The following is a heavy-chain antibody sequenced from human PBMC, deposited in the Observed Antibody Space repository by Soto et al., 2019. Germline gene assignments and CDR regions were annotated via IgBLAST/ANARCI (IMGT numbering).Heavy chain of an antibody. Sequence: SETLSLTCAVYGGSFSGHYWSWIRQPPGKGLEWIGEINHSGSTNYNPSLKSRVTISVDTSKNQFSLKLSSVTAADTAVYYCARGSRVVPAAWFYYYYGMDVWGQGTTVTVSS. CDR2: INHSGST. J-gene: IGHJ6*02. CDR1: GGSFSGHY. V-gene: IGHV4-34*01. CDR3: ARGSRVVPAAWFYYYYGMDV. D-gene: IGHD2-2*01.